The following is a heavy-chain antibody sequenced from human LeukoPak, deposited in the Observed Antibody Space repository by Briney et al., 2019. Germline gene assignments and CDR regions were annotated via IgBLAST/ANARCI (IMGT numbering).Heavy chain of an antibody. J-gene: IGHJ5*02. Sequence: GGSLRLSCAASGFTFSGSAMHWVRQASGKGLEWVGRIRSKANSYATAYASSVKGRFTISRDDSKNTAYLQMNSLKTEDTAVYYCTRLSVLNWFDPWGQGTLVTVSS. V-gene: IGHV3-73*01. CDR1: GFTFSGSA. CDR2: IRSKANSYAT. CDR3: TRLSVLNWFDP. D-gene: IGHD3-10*01.